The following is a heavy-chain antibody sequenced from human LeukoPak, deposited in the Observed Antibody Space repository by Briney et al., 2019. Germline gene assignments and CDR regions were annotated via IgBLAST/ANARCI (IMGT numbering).Heavy chain of an antibody. V-gene: IGHV1-69*05. D-gene: IGHD4-17*01. CDR3: ARDVHGDYGSGWFDP. CDR1: GGTFNNSA. J-gene: IGHJ5*02. CDR2: IMPLFGTA. Sequence: SVKVSCKTSGGTFNNSAISWVRQAPGQGLEWLGGIMPLFGTAGYAQEFQSRVTITKDESTRTVYLELTSLTSDDTAVYYCARDVHGDYGSGWFDPWGQGTLVSVSS.